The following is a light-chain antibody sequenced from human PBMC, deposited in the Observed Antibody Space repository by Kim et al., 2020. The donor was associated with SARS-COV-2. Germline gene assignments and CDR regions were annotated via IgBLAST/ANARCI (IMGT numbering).Light chain of an antibody. J-gene: IGKJ1*01. CDR2: DAS. CDR1: QSVSYSY. CDR3: QQYGSSPWT. V-gene: IGKV3D-20*01. Sequence: SPGERATLSCGASQSVSYSYLAWYQQKPGLAPRLLIYDASTRAPGIPDKFSGSGSGTDFTLTISRLEPEDFAVYYCQQYGSSPWTFGQGTKVDIK.